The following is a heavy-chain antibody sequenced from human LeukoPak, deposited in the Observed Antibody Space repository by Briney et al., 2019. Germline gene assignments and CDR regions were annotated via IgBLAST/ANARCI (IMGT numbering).Heavy chain of an antibody. D-gene: IGHD2-21*01. CDR3: AKGSAAPRPYYFDY. CDR1: GFAFGRYT. CDR2: ISTDSAST. Sequence: GGSLRLSCAASGFAFGRYTMSWVRQAQGKGLEWVSAISTDSASTYYADSVKGRFTISRDNSKNTLYLQMNSLRAEDTAVYYCAKGSAAPRPYYFDYWGQGTLVIVSS. V-gene: IGHV3-23*05. J-gene: IGHJ4*02.